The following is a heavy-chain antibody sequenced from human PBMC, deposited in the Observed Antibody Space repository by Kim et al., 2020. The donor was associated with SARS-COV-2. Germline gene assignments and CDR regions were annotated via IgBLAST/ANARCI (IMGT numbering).Heavy chain of an antibody. Sequence: SETLSLTCTVSGGSVSSGSYYWSWIRQPPGKGLEWMGYIYYSGSTNYNPSLKSRVTISVDTSKNQFSLKLSSVTAADTAVYYCARERWGDYCIDVGGQGT. CDR2: IYYSGST. D-gene: IGHD4-17*01. CDR1: GGSVSSGSYY. CDR3: ARERWGDYCIDV. V-gene: IGHV4-61*01. J-gene: IGHJ4*02.